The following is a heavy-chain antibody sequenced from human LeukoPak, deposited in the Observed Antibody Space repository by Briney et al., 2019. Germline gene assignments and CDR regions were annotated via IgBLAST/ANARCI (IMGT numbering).Heavy chain of an antibody. D-gene: IGHD4-23*01. J-gene: IGHJ3*02. CDR3: ARDNGGANDAFDI. CDR1: EYTFTSYA. V-gene: IGHV7-4-1*02. CDR2: INTNTGNP. Sequence: ASVKVSCKASEYTFTSYAMNWVRQAPGQGLEWMGWINTNTGNPTYAQGFTGRFVFSLDTSVSTAYLQISNLKAEDTALYYCARDNGGANDAFDIRGQGTMVTVSS.